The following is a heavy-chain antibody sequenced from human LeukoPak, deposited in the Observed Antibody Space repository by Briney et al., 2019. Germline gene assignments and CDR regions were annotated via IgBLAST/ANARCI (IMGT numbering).Heavy chain of an antibody. CDR2: VHATGTT. CDR3: ARHTYYDFWSAPPPPT. D-gene: IGHD3-3*01. J-gene: IGHJ5*02. V-gene: IGHV4-4*07. CDR1: GASTRLYY. Sequence: SETLSLTCSVSGASTRLYYWSWVRQSAGKQPEWIGRVHATGTTNYNPSPRSRVSLSVDTFKKQFSLKLNSVTAADTAVYYCARHTYYDFWSAPPPPTWGQGTLVTVSS.